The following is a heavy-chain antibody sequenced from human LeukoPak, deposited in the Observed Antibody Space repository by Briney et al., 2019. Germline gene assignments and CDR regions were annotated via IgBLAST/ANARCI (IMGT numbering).Heavy chain of an antibody. CDR2: IIPIFGTA. CDR3: ARGVGATMPHYFDY. Sequence: GSSVKVSCKASGGTFSSYAISWVRQAPGQGLEWMGRIIPIFGTANYAQKFQGRVTITTDESTSTAYMELCSLRSEDTAVYYCARGVGATMPHYFDYWVQGTLVTVSS. CDR1: GGTFSSYA. V-gene: IGHV1-69*05. D-gene: IGHD1-26*01. J-gene: IGHJ4*02.